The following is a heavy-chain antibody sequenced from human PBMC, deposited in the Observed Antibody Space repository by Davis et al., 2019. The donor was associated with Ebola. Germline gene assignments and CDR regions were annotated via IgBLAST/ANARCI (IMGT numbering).Heavy chain of an antibody. Sequence: GESLKISCAASGFTFSSYAMSWVRQAPGKGLEWVSAISGSGGSTYYADSVKGRFTISRDNSKNTLYLQMNSLRAEDTAVYYCAKVPAAALYFDYWGQGTLVTVSS. CDR3: AKVPAAALYFDY. D-gene: IGHD2-2*01. CDR2: ISGSGGST. V-gene: IGHV3-23*01. CDR1: GFTFSSYA. J-gene: IGHJ4*02.